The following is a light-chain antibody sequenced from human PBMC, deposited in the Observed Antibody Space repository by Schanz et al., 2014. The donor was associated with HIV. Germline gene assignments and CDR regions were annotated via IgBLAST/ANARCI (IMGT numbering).Light chain of an antibody. J-gene: IGKJ2*01. V-gene: IGKV3-20*01. CDR3: QQYGSSPYT. Sequence: EIVLTQSPGRLSLSPGERATLSCRASQSVGGSQLAWFQLKRGQPPRLLIYGASSRATGIPDRFRGSGSGTDFTLTISRLEPEDFAVYYCQQYGSSPYTFGQGTKVEI. CDR2: GAS. CDR1: QSVGGSQ.